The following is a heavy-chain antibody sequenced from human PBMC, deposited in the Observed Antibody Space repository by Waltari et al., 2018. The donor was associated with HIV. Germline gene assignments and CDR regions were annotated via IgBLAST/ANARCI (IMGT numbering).Heavy chain of an antibody. V-gene: IGHV4-38-2*02. CDR3: ASTYYDLFEGWYFDF. CDR1: YYSITSGYH. Sequence: QVQLQESGPGLVKPSETLSLPCSVSYYSITSGYHWGWIRPSPGGGLEWIGSSSHSGTTVYSPSLKSRITLFRNTSKNQFCRKLTSATAADTAVYYCASTYYDLFEGWYFDFWGQGRLVTGSS. J-gene: IGHJ4*02. D-gene: IGHD3-3*01. CDR2: SSHSGTT.